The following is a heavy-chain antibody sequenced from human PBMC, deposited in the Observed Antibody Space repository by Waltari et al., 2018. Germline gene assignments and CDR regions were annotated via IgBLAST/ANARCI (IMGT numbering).Heavy chain of an antibody. Sequence: QVQLVQSGAEVKKPGSSVKVSCKASGGTFSSYAISWVRQAPGQGLEWMGGIIPSFGTANYAQKVQGRGTITADESTSTAYMELSSLRSEDTAVYYCARDTSDRLHPNYNWFDPWGQGTLVTVSS. CDR1: GGTFSSYA. CDR2: IIPSFGTA. CDR3: ARDTSDRLHPNYNWFDP. D-gene: IGHD1-26*01. V-gene: IGHV1-69*01. J-gene: IGHJ5*02.